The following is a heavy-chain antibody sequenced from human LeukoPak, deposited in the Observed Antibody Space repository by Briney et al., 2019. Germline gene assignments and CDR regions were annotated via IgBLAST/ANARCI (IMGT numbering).Heavy chain of an antibody. J-gene: IGHJ4*02. CDR1: GFTFSSYA. CDR2: ISGSGGST. CDR3: AKDHYSSGWYPTPLDY. Sequence: PGGSLRLSCAASGFTFSSYAMSWVRQAPGKGLEWVSAISGSGGSTYYADSVKGRFTISRDNSKNTLYLQMNSLRAEDTAVYYCAKDHYSSGWYPTPLDYWGQGTLVTVSS. V-gene: IGHV3-23*01. D-gene: IGHD6-19*01.